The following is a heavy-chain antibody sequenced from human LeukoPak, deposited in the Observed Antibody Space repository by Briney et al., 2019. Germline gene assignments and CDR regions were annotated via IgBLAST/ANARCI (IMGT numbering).Heavy chain of an antibody. Sequence: ASVKVSCKASGYTFTSYDINWVRQATGQGLEWMGWMNPNSGNSGYAQKFQGRVTMTRNTSISTAYMELSSLRSEDTAVYYCAREDFWSGYSATNWFDPWGQGTLVTVSS. CDR1: GYTFTSYD. CDR2: MNPNSGNS. J-gene: IGHJ5*02. CDR3: AREDFWSGYSATNWFDP. D-gene: IGHD3-3*01. V-gene: IGHV1-8*01.